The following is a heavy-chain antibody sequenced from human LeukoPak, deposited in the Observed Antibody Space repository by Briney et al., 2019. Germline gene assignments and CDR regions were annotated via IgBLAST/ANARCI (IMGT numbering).Heavy chain of an antibody. V-gene: IGHV4-59*11. CDR3: ARTTSSSHTVYGMDV. CDR1: GVSISSHY. Sequence: TASETLSLTCTVSGVSISSHYWSWIRQPPGKGLEWIGYIYYSGSTNYNPSLKSRVTISVDMSKNKFSLKLSSVTATDTAVYYCARTTSSSHTVYGMDVWGQGTTVTVSS. CDR2: IYYSGST. D-gene: IGHD1-14*01. J-gene: IGHJ6*02.